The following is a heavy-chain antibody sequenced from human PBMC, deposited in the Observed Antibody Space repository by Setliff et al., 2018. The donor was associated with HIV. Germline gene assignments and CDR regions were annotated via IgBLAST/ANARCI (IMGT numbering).Heavy chain of an antibody. D-gene: IGHD3-22*01. V-gene: IGHV3-11*01. CDR3: AKDLVYYDSSGDLDY. CDR1: GLTFNKAY. Sequence: PGGSLRLSCAASGLTFNKAYMSWVRQAPGKGLEWISCISSSSSSIYYADSVKGRFTISRDNSKNTLYLQMNSLRAEDTAVYYCAKDLVYYDSSGDLDYWGQGTLVTVSS. J-gene: IGHJ4*02. CDR2: ISSSSSSI.